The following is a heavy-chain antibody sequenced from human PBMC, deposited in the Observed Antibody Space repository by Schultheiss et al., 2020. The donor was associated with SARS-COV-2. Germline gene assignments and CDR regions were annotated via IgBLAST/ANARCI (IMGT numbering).Heavy chain of an antibody. D-gene: IGHD2-15*01. V-gene: IGHV3-48*04. J-gene: IGHJ6*02. CDR3: ARAGGVCSGGSCYLYYYYGMDV. Sequence: GESLKISCAASGFTFSSYWMSWVRQAPGKGLEWVSYISSSGSTIYYADSVKGRFTISRDNAKNSLYLQMNSLRAEDTAVYYCARAGGVCSGGSCYLYYYYGMDVWGQGTTVTVSS. CDR2: ISSSGSTI. CDR1: GFTFSSYW.